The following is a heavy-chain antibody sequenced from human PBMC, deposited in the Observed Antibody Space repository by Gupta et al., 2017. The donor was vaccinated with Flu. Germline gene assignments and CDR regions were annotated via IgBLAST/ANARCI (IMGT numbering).Heavy chain of an antibody. V-gene: IGHV3-72*01. J-gene: IGHJ4*02. Sequence: EVQLVESGGGLVQPGGSLRVSCAASGFTFSDPYMAWVRQAPGKGLEWIARIKNKGANYATQYAASVKDRFIISRDDSDNSLYLQMNSLKTEDTAIYYCIRDWHTAMCDWGQGVRVTVSS. CDR3: IRDWHTAMCD. D-gene: IGHD5-18*01. CDR1: GFTFSDPY. CDR2: IKNKGANYAT.